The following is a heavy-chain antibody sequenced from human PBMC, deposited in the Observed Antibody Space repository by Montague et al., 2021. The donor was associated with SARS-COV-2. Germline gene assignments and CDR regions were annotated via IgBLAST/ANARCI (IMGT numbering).Heavy chain of an antibody. D-gene: IGHD2-21*01. J-gene: IGHJ4*02. CDR1: GGSIRTSSYY. CDR2: IYYSGST. V-gene: IGHV4-39*07. Sequence: SETLSLTCTVSGGSIRTSSYYWGWIRQPPGKGLDWIGSIYYSGSTNYNPSLKSRVTISIDTSKNQFSLRLSSVTAADTAVYYCARARTSLIVVVNEFDYWGQGTLVTVSS. CDR3: ARARTSLIVVVNEFDY.